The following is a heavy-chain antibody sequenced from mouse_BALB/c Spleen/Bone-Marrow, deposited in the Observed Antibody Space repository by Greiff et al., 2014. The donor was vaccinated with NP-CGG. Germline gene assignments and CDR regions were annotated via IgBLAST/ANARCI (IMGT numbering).Heavy chain of an antibody. V-gene: IGHV1-31*01. J-gene: IGHJ4*01. Sequence: VQLQQPGPELVKPGASVKISCKASGYSFTGYYMHWVKQSHVKSLEWIGSINPYNGVISYNQNFKDKASLTVDKSSSTAYMKLHSLTSEDSAVYYCARNEPYAMDYWGQGTSVTVSS. CDR1: GYSFTGYY. CDR2: INPYNGVI. CDR3: ARNEPYAMDY.